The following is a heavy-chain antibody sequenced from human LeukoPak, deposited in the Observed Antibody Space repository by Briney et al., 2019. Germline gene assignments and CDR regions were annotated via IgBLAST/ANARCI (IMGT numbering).Heavy chain of an antibody. D-gene: IGHD4-11*01. CDR1: GVSLSGYY. CDR2: INHSGST. Sequence: SSETLSLTCAVYGVSLSGYYWSWIRQPPGKGLEWIGEINHSGSTNYNPPLKSRVTISVDTSKNQFSLNLSSVTAADTAVYYCARGFARWTTVTNSYFDYWGQGTLVTVSS. J-gene: IGHJ4*02. CDR3: ARGFARWTTVTNSYFDY. V-gene: IGHV4-34*01.